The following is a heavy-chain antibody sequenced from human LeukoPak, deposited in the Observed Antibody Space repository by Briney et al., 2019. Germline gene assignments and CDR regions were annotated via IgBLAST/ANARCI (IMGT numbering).Heavy chain of an antibody. CDR2: ISSSGSTV. Sequence: PGGSLRLSCATSGFTFSSYEMNWVRQAPGKGLEWVSYISSSGSTVYYADSVKGRFTISRDNAKNSLYLQMNSLRAEDTAVYYCAELGITMIGGVWGKGTTVTISS. J-gene: IGHJ6*04. D-gene: IGHD3-10*02. CDR3: AELGITMIGGV. CDR1: GFTFSSYE. V-gene: IGHV3-48*03.